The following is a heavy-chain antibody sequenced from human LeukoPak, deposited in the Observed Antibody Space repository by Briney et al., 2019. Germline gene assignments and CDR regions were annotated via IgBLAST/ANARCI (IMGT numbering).Heavy chain of an antibody. CDR2: IIPILGIA. Sequence: GASVKVSCKASGGTFSSYAISWVRQAPGQGLEWMGRIIPILGIANYAQKFQGRVTITADKSTSTAYMELSSLRSEDTAVYYCARDPPLLTGYRYYYGMDVCGQGTTVTVSS. CDR1: GGTFSSYA. D-gene: IGHD3-9*01. CDR3: ARDPPLLTGYRYYYGMDV. V-gene: IGHV1-69*04. J-gene: IGHJ6*02.